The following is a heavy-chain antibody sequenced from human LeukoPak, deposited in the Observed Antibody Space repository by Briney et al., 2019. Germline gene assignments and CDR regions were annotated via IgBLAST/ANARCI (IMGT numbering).Heavy chain of an antibody. J-gene: IGHJ4*02. D-gene: IGHD5-12*01. Sequence: GSLRLSCAASGFTFSSYAMHWVRQAPGKGLEWVAVISYDGSNKYYADSVKGRFTISRDNSKNTLYLLMNSLRAEDTAVSYCARALKQSGFDYYFDYWGQGTLVTVSS. CDR2: ISYDGSNK. CDR3: ARALKQSGFDYYFDY. V-gene: IGHV3-30*04. CDR1: GFTFSSYA.